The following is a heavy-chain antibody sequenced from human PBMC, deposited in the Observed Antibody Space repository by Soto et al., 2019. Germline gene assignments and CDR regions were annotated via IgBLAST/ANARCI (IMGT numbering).Heavy chain of an antibody. CDR3: AKDRTANFWSAYFDS. D-gene: IGHD3-3*01. J-gene: IGHJ4*02. CDR2: ISYDGNDE. Sequence: QVQLVESGGGVVQPGRSLRLSCAASGFTFSSYAMHWVRQAPGKGLEWVAVISYDGNDESYTDSVKGRFTISRDTSKNTQYLQMNSLRPEDMAVYYCAKDRTANFWSAYFDSWGQGTLIAVSS. CDR1: GFTFSSYA. V-gene: IGHV3-30-3*01.